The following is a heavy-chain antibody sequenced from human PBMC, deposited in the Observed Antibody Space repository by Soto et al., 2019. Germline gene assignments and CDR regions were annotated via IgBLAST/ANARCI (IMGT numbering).Heavy chain of an antibody. CDR2: ISSSSGYI. Sequence: LRLSCAASGFTFSDYSMSWVRQAPGKGLEWVSSISSSSGYIYYADSVRGRFTISRDNAKNSLYLQMNSLRDEDTALYYCARDPSPNWNYGPYYFDYWGQGTLVTVSS. D-gene: IGHD1-7*01. V-gene: IGHV3-21*01. CDR1: GFTFSDYS. J-gene: IGHJ4*02. CDR3: ARDPSPNWNYGPYYFDY.